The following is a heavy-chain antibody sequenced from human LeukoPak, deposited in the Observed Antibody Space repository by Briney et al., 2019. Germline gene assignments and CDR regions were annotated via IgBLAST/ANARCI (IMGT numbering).Heavy chain of an antibody. Sequence: GGSLRLSCAASGFTFSSYWMSWVRQAPGKGLEWVANIKEDGSEKYYLDSVKGRFTISRDNAKKSLYLQMNSLRAEDTAIYYCTDPDWGWGQGTMVTVSS. V-gene: IGHV3-7*01. CDR2: IKEDGSEK. D-gene: IGHD3/OR15-3a*01. CDR1: GFTFSSYW. CDR3: TDPDWG. J-gene: IGHJ3*01.